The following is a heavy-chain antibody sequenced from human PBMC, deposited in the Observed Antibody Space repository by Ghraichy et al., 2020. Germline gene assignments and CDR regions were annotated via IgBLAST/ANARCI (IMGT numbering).Heavy chain of an antibody. V-gene: IGHV3-23*01. CDR3: AKDPIAVAGHFDY. CDR1: GFTFSSYA. Sequence: LSLTCAASGFTFSSYAMSWVRQAPGKGLEWVSAISGSGGSTYYADSVKGRFTISRDNSKNTLYLQMNSLRAEDTAVYYCAKDPIAVAGHFDYWGQGTLVTVSS. D-gene: IGHD6-19*01. J-gene: IGHJ4*02. CDR2: ISGSGGST.